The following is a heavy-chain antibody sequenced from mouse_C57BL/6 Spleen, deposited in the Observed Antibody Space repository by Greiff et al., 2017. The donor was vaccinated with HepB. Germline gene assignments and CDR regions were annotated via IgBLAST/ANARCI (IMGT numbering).Heavy chain of an antibody. Sequence: VKVVESGAELAKPGASVKLSCKASGYTFTSYWMHWVKQRPGQGLEWIGYINPSSGYTKYNQKFKDKATLTADKSSSTAYMQLSSLTYEDSAVYYCARDYGSSYGDFDYRGQGTTLTVSS. J-gene: IGHJ2*01. CDR1: GYTFTSYW. CDR3: ARDYGSSYGDFDY. D-gene: IGHD1-1*01. V-gene: IGHV1-7*01. CDR2: INPSSGYT.